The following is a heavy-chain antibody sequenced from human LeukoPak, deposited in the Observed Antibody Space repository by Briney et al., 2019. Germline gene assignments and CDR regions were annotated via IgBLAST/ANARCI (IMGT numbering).Heavy chain of an antibody. CDR3: ARRSGTLWGSFDI. CDR2: IYYSGST. J-gene: IGHJ3*02. Sequence: SETLSLTCTVSGGSISSYYWSWIRQPPGKGLEWIGYIYYSGSTNYNPSLKSRVTISVVTSKNQFSLRLRSVTAADTAVYYCARRSGTLWGSFDIWGQGTVVTVSS. D-gene: IGHD1-1*01. V-gene: IGHV4-59*01. CDR1: GGSISSYY.